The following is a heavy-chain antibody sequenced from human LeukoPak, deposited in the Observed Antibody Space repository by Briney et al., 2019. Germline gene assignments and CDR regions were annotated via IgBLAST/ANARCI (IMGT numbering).Heavy chain of an antibody. J-gene: IGHJ4*02. Sequence: GGSLRLSCAASGFTFSSYSMNWVRQAPGKGLEWVSSISSSSSYIYYADSVKGRFTISRDNAKNSLYLQMNSLRAEDTAVYYCAKIGVRVGELLGLGYWGQGTLVTVSS. CDR3: AKIGVRVGELLGLGY. CDR1: GFTFSSYS. D-gene: IGHD3-10*01. CDR2: ISSSSSYI. V-gene: IGHV3-21*01.